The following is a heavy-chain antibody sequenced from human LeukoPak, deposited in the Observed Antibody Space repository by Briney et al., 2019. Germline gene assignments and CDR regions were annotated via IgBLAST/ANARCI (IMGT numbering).Heavy chain of an antibody. J-gene: IGHJ4*02. D-gene: IGHD3-22*01. CDR2: IISSGSTI. V-gene: IGHV3-11*01. CDR1: GFTFSDYY. Sequence: PGGSLRLSCAASGFTFSDYYMSWIRQAPGEGLGWVSYIISSGSTIYYADSVKGRFTISRDNAKNSLYVQMNSLRAERTAVCYCARDHRAGLNFDYWGQGTLVTVSS. CDR3: ARDHRAGLNFDY.